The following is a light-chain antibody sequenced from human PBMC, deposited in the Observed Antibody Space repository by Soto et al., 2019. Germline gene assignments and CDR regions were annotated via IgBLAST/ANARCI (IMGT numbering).Light chain of an antibody. Sequence: DNVLSISPCIISLTHSERATRRCRASQTLSNSFIAWSQQKPGQAPKVLIYRASTRATGIPDRFSGRGSGTDFTLTISRLEAEDFAVDYCQQYGSPPRTFGQGTKV. V-gene: IGKV3-20*01. CDR2: RAS. CDR1: QTLSNSF. J-gene: IGKJ1*01. CDR3: QQYGSPPRT.